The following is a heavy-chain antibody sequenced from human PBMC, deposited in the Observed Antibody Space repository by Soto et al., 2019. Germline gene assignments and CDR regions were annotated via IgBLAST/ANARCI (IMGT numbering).Heavy chain of an antibody. CDR2: IIPIFGTA. J-gene: IGHJ4*02. V-gene: IGHV1-69*13. D-gene: IGHD5-12*01. CDR3: ARDSGYSGNALDY. Sequence: SVKVSCRASGGTFSSYAISWVRQAPGQGLEWMGGIIPIFGTANYAQKFQGRVTITADESTSTAYMELSSLRSEDTAVYYCARDSGYSGNALDYWGQGXLVTVYS. CDR1: GGTFSSYA.